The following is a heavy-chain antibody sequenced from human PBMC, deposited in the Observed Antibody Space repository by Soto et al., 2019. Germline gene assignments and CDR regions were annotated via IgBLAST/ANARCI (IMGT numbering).Heavy chain of an antibody. V-gene: IGHV1-69*08. J-gene: IGHJ5*02. CDR3: ARDQVTMVRGVINNWFDP. CDR1: GGTFSSYT. CDR2: IIPILGIA. Sequence: QVQLVQSGAEVKKPGSSVKVSCKASGGTFSSYTISWVRQAPGQGLEWMGRIIPILGIANYAQKFQGRVKITADKSTSTAYMELSSLRSEDTAVYYCARDQVTMVRGVINNWFDPWGQGTLVTVSS. D-gene: IGHD3-10*01.